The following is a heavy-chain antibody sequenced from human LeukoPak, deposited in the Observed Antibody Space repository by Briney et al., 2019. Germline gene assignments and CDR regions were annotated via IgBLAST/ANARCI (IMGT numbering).Heavy chain of an antibody. V-gene: IGHV3-53*01. CDR3: ARDGGSGKGGRNWFDP. CDR2: IYSGGST. J-gene: IGHJ5*02. D-gene: IGHD3-10*01. Sequence: GGSLRLSCAASGFTVSSNYMSWVRQAPGKGLEWVSVIYSGGSTYYADSVKGRFTISRDNSKNTLYLQMNSLRAEDTAVYYCARDGGSGKGGRNWFDPWGQGTLVTVSS. CDR1: GFTVSSNY.